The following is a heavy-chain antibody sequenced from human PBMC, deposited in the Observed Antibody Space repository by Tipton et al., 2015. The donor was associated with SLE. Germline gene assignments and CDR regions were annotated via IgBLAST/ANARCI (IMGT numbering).Heavy chain of an antibody. CDR3: ARGGWYYFDF. V-gene: IGHV4-59*11. D-gene: IGHD6-19*01. CDR1: GGSISSHY. J-gene: IGHJ4*02. Sequence: TLSPTCTVSGGSISSHYWSWIRQPPGKGLEWIGYIYYSGSTNYNPSLKSRVTISVDTSKNQFSLKLSSVTAADTAVYYCARGGWYYFDFWGQGTLVTVSS. CDR2: IYYSGST.